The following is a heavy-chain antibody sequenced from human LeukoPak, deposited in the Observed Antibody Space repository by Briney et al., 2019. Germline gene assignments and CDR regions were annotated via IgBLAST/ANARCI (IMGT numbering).Heavy chain of an antibody. J-gene: IGHJ5*02. V-gene: IGHV1-8*02. CDR2: MIPNSGNT. Sequence: VASVKVSCKATTYTFTSYDINWVRQATGQGLEWMGWMIPNSGNTGYAQKFQGRVTMTRNTSISTAYMELGSLRSDDTAVYYCARGKVGATINWLDPWGQGTLVTVSS. CDR3: ARGKVGATINWLDP. D-gene: IGHD1-26*01. CDR1: TYTFTSYD.